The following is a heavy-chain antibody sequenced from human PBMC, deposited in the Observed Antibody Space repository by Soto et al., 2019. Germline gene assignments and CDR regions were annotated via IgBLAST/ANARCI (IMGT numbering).Heavy chain of an antibody. CDR3: ASSSGGNYDFWSGYYPDTNWFDP. D-gene: IGHD3-3*01. CDR2: ISSSGSTI. CDR1: GFTFSDYY. J-gene: IGHJ5*02. V-gene: IGHV3-11*01. Sequence: PGGFLRLSCAASGFTFSDYYMSWIRQAPGKGLEWVSYISSSGSTIYYADSVKGRFTISRDNAKNSLYLQMNSLRAEDTAVYYCASSSGGNYDFWSGYYPDTNWFDPWGQGTLVTVSS.